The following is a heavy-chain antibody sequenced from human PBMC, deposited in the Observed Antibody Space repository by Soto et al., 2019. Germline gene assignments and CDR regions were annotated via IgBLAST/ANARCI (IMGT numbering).Heavy chain of an antibody. V-gene: IGHV3-23*01. CDR2: ISGSGGST. CDR1: GFTFSSYA. CDR3: AKAYYDYIWGSYRQYYFDY. J-gene: IGHJ4*02. D-gene: IGHD3-16*02. Sequence: EVQLLESGGGLVQPGGSLRLSCAASGFTFSSYAMSWVRQAPGKGLEWVSAISGSGGSTYYADSVKGRFTISRDNSKNTLYLQMNSLRAEYTAVYYCAKAYYDYIWGSYRQYYFDYWGQGTLVTVSS.